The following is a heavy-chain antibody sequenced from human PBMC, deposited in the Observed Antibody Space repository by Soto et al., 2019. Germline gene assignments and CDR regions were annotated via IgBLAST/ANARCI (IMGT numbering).Heavy chain of an antibody. Sequence: SETLSLTCTVSGGSISSSSYYWGWIRQPPGKGLEWIGSIYYSGSTYYNPSLKSRVTISVDTSKNQFSLKLSSVTAADTAVYYCARHETYYDFWSGYSADPWGQGTLVTVSS. CDR3: ARHETYYDFWSGYSADP. CDR1: GGSISSSSYY. J-gene: IGHJ5*02. V-gene: IGHV4-39*01. CDR2: IYYSGST. D-gene: IGHD3-3*01.